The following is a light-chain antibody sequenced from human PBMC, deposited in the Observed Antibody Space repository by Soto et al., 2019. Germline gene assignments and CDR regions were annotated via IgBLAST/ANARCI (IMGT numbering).Light chain of an antibody. CDR2: AAS. CDR3: QQLNSYPRLT. Sequence: DIQLTQSPSFLSASVGDRVTITCRASQGISSYLAWYQQKPGKAPKLLIYAASTLQSGVPSRFSGSGSGTEFTLTISSLQPEHFATYYCQQLNSYPRLTFGGGTKVEIK. V-gene: IGKV1-9*01. J-gene: IGKJ4*01. CDR1: QGISSY.